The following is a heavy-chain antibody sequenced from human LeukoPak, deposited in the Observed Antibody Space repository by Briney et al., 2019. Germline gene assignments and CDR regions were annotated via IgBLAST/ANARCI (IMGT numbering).Heavy chain of an antibody. CDR2: INPNNGGT. J-gene: IGHJ4*02. Sequence: ASVKVSCKASGYTFTVYIIHWLRKALGQGLEWLGWINPNNGGTLYAQKLQGGVTMTRDTSISAVYMELNRLTADDTAVYYCARGVATAGAKFFDYWGQGTLVTVSS. CDR1: GYTFTVYI. CDR3: ARGVATAGAKFFDY. D-gene: IGHD6-13*01. V-gene: IGHV1-2*02.